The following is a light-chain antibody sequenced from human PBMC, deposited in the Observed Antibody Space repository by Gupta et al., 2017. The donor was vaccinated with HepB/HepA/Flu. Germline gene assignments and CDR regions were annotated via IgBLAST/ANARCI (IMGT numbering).Light chain of an antibody. V-gene: IGLV2-23*02. CDR1: SSDVGRYDL. CDR3: CSYAQSSNFVV. CDR2: EVI. Sequence: QSALTQPASVSGSPGQSITISCTGTSSDVGRYDLVAWYQQHPGKAPNLLIYEVIKRPSGVSTRFSASKSGTTASLTITGLQAEEEADYVCCSYAQSSNFVVFGGGTKLTVL. J-gene: IGLJ2*01.